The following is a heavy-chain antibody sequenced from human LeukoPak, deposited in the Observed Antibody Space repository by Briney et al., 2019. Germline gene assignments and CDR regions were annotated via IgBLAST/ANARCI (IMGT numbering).Heavy chain of an antibody. CDR1: GGTFSSYA. CDR2: IIPIFGTA. J-gene: IGHJ5*02. V-gene: IGHV1-69*13. CDR3: ARGGWANWFDP. D-gene: IGHD1-26*01. Sequence: GASVKVSCKASGGTFSSYAISWVRQAPGQGLEWMGGIIPIFGTANYVQKFQGRVTITADESTSTAYMELSGLRSEDTAVYYCARGGWANWFDPWGQGTLVTVSS.